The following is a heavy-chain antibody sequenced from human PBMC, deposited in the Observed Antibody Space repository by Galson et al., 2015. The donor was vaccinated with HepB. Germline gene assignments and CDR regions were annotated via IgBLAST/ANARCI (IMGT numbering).Heavy chain of an antibody. CDR2: IFSNDEK. J-gene: IGHJ4*02. CDR1: GFSLSNGAMG. CDR3: ARTATKDLSGWDH. V-gene: IGHV2-26*01. Sequence: PALVKPTQTLTLTCTVSGFSLSNGAMGMSWIRQPPGKALEWLAYIFSNDEKAYTTSLKTRLTISKDTSKSQVFLTMTNMDPVDTATYYCARTATKDLSGWDHWGQGTLVTVSS. D-gene: IGHD1/OR15-1a*01.